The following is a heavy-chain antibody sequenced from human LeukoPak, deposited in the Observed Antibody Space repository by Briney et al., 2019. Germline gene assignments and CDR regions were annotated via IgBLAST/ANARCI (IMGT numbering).Heavy chain of an antibody. Sequence: GGSLRLSCAASGFTVSSNYMNWVRQAPGKGLEWASSISSSSNHIYYADSVKGRFTISRDNAANSLYLQMNSLRAEDTAVYHCARDRGLTYYYDSSGYRPMDVWGKGTTVTVSS. V-gene: IGHV3-21*01. CDR1: GFTVSSNY. CDR3: ARDRGLTYYYDSSGYRPMDV. J-gene: IGHJ6*03. D-gene: IGHD3-22*01. CDR2: ISSSSNHI.